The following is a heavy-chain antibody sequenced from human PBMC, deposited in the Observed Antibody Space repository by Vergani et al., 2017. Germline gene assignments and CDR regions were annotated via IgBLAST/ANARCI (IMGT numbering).Heavy chain of an antibody. V-gene: IGHV1-46*01. D-gene: IGHD3-3*01. Sequence: QVQLVQSGAEVKKPGASVKVSCKASGYTFTSYYMHWVRQAPGQGLEWMGIINPSGGSTSYAQKFQGRVTMTRDTSTSTVYMELSSLRSEDTAVYYCARRYREITIFGVVPPSDYWGQGTLVTVSS. CDR1: GYTFTSYY. CDR3: ARRYREITIFGVVPPSDY. CDR2: INPSGGST. J-gene: IGHJ4*02.